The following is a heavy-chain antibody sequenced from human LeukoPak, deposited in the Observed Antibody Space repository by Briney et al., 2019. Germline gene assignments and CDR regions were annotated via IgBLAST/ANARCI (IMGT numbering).Heavy chain of an antibody. CDR2: ISGSGGST. CDR3: AKAITMIVVVSAFDI. D-gene: IGHD3-22*01. CDR1: GFTFSSYA. V-gene: IGHV3-23*01. J-gene: IGHJ3*02. Sequence: PGGSLRLSCAASGFTFSSYAMSWVRQAPGKGLEWASAISGSGGSTYYADSVKGRFTISRDNSKNTLYLQMNSLRAEDTAVYYCAKAITMIVVVSAFDIWGQGTMVTVSS.